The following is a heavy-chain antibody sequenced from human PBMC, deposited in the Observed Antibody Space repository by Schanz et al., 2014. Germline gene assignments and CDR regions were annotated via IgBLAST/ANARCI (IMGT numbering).Heavy chain of an antibody. CDR3: ARRYSGRYCFDY. CDR1: RLTFGNYW. V-gene: IGHV3-7*01. Sequence: EVQLVESGGGLVQPGGSLRLSCATSRLTFGNYWMSWVRQAPGKGLEWVANINQDGSQKYYVGSVKGRFTISRDNAKNSLSLQMDRLRDEDTAVYYCARRYSGRYCFDYWGQGTLVAVSS. D-gene: IGHD1-26*01. J-gene: IGHJ4*02. CDR2: INQDGSQK.